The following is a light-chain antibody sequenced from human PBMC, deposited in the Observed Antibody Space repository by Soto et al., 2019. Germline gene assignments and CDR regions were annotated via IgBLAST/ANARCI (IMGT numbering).Light chain of an antibody. Sequence: VMTQSPTTLSVSPGETATLSCRASQSVTNNFFAWYQQRPGQAPRLLIYAASRRATGIPDRFSGSGSGTDFTLTISRLEPEDFAVYYCQQYGSSLSYSFGQGTKLEIK. CDR3: QQYGSSLSYS. V-gene: IGKV3-20*01. CDR1: QSVTNNF. J-gene: IGKJ2*03. CDR2: AAS.